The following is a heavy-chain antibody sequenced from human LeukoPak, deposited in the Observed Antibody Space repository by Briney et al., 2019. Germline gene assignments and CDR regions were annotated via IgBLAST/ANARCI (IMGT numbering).Heavy chain of an antibody. CDR1: GFTFSSYA. Sequence: TVGSLRLSCAASGFTFSSYAMSCVRQAPGKGLEWVADISDSGGLTHYADSVKGRFTISRDNSNNTLYLQVNSLRAEDTAVYYCAKGKVQQWGVPEYWGQGTLLTVSS. V-gene: IGHV3-23*01. CDR3: AKGKVQQWGVPEY. J-gene: IGHJ4*02. D-gene: IGHD1-26*01. CDR2: ISDSGGLT.